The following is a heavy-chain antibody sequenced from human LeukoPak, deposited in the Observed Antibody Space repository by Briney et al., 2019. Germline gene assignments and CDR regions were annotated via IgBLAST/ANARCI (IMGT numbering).Heavy chain of an antibody. J-gene: IGHJ3*02. Sequence: SVKVSCKASGGTFSSYAISWVRQAPGQGLEWMGGIIPIFGTANYAQKFQGRVTITTDESTSTAYMELSSLRSEDTAVHYCARRSVSIAARLTFDIWGQGTVVTVSS. V-gene: IGHV1-69*05. CDR3: ARRSVSIAARLTFDI. CDR1: GGTFSSYA. D-gene: IGHD6-6*01. CDR2: IIPIFGTA.